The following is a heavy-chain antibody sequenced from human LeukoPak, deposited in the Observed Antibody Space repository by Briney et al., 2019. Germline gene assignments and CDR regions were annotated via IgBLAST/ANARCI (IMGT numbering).Heavy chain of an antibody. V-gene: IGHV4-4*07. CDR2: INSNGDT. CDR3: ARDRGLDGSDQLDY. Sequence: SETLSLTCTVSGGSISSYHWIWIRQPAGKGLEWIGRINSNGDTVYNPSLKSRATMSLDMTNNQFSLKLSSVTAADTAVYYCARDRGLDGSDQLDYWGPGTLVTVSS. J-gene: IGHJ4*02. D-gene: IGHD3-10*01. CDR1: GGSISSYH.